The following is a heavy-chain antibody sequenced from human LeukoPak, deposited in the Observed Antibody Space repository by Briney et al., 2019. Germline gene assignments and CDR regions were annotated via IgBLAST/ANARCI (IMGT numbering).Heavy chain of an antibody. CDR2: IYYSGST. V-gene: IGHV4-39*01. CDR1: GGSISSSSYY. CDR3: ARRVVPAAPNWFDP. J-gene: IGHJ5*02. Sequence: PSETLSLTCTVSGGSISSSSYYWGWIRQPPGKGLEWIGSIYYSGSTYYNPSLKSRVTISVDTSKNQFSLKLSSVTAADTAVYYCARRVVPAAPNWFDPWGQGTLVTVSS. D-gene: IGHD2-2*01.